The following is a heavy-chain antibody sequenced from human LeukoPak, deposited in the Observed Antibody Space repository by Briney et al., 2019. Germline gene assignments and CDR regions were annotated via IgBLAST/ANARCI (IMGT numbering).Heavy chain of an antibody. CDR3: ARGGYNYGYIY. D-gene: IGHD5-18*01. V-gene: IGHV4-61*09. CDR1: GDSISTGTYY. Sequence: PSETLSLTCTVSGDSISTGTYYWSWIRQPAGKGLGWIGQIMIGGNTDYSPSLKSRLTISLDTSKNQFSLKLNSMTAADTAVYYCARGGYNYGYIYWGQGTLVTVSS. J-gene: IGHJ4*02. CDR2: IMIGGNT.